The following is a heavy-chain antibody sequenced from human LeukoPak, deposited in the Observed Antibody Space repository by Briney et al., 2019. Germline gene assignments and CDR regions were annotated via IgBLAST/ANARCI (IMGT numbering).Heavy chain of an antibody. CDR1: GFTFSSYA. D-gene: IGHD3-10*01. J-gene: IGHJ3*02. Sequence: GGSLRLSCAASGFTFSSYAMSWVRQAPGKGLEWVANIKQDGSEKYYVDSVKGRFTISRDNAKNSLYLQMNSLRAEDTAVYYCARVGTPQTGLFAFDIWGQGTMVTVSS. CDR2: IKQDGSEK. CDR3: ARVGTPQTGLFAFDI. V-gene: IGHV3-7*01.